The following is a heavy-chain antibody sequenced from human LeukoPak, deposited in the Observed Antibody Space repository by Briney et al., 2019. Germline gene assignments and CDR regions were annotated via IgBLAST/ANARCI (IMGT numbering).Heavy chain of an antibody. J-gene: IGHJ5*02. D-gene: IGHD3-10*01. CDR3: ARGFRWFDP. CDR1: GGSISSHY. Sequence: SETLSLTCTVSGGSISSHYWSWIRQPPGKGLEWIGYIYYSGGTNYNPSLKSRVTISVDTSKNQFSLKLSSVTAADTAVYYCARGFRWFDPWGQGTLVTVSS. CDR2: IYYSGGT. V-gene: IGHV4-59*11.